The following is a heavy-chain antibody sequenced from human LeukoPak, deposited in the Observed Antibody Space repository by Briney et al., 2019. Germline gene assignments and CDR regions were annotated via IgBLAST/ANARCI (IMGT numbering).Heavy chain of an antibody. V-gene: IGHV4-34*01. CDR1: GGSFSGYY. CDR2: INHSGST. J-gene: IGHJ4*02. Sequence: SETLSLTCAVYGGSFSGYYWSWIRQPPGKGLEWIGEINHSGSTNYNPSLKSRVTISVDTSKNQFSLKLSSVTAADTAAYYCARGVASRYWGQGTLVTVSS. CDR3: ARGVASRY. D-gene: IGHD5-12*01.